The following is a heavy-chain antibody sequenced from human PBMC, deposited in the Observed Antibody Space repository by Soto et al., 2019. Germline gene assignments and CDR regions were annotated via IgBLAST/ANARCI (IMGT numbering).Heavy chain of an antibody. D-gene: IGHD3-3*01. J-gene: IGHJ5*02. CDR1: GGSISSSSYY. Sequence: SETLSLTCTVSGGSISSSSYYWGRIRQPPGKGLEWIGYIYYSGSTNYNPSLKSRVTISVDTSKNQFSLKLSSVTAADTAVYYCARHPFTYYDPSFDPWGQGTLVTVSS. V-gene: IGHV4-61*05. CDR2: IYYSGST. CDR3: ARHPFTYYDPSFDP.